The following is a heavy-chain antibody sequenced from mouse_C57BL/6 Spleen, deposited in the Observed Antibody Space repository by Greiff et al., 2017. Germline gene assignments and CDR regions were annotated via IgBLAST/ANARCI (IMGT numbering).Heavy chain of an antibody. J-gene: IGHJ1*03. CDR1: GYSITSGYY. V-gene: IGHV3-6*01. CDR2: ISYDGSN. Sequence: EVKLMESGPGLVKPSQSLSLTCSVTGYSITSGYYWNWIRQFPGNKLEWMGYISYDGSNNYNPSLKNRISITRDTSKNQFFLKLNSVTTEDTATYYCARGDDYYGSSYWYFDVWGTGTTVTVSS. CDR3: ARGDDYYGSSYWYFDV. D-gene: IGHD1-1*01.